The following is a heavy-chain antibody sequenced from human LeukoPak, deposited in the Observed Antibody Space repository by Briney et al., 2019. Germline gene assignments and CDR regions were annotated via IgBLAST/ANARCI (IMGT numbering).Heavy chain of an antibody. CDR1: GYTFISYY. CDR2: INPSGGST. Sequence: ASVTVSCKASGYTFISYYMHWVRQAPGQGLEWMGIINPSGGSTNYAQKFQGRVTMTRDMSTSTVYMELSSLRSEDTAVYYCARDGVAGVYYFDYWGQGTLVTVSS. CDR3: ARDGVAGVYYFDY. V-gene: IGHV1-46*01. D-gene: IGHD6-19*01. J-gene: IGHJ4*02.